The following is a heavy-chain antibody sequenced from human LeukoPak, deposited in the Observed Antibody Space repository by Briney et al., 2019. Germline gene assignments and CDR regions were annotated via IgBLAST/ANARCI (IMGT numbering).Heavy chain of an antibody. D-gene: IGHD3-3*01. CDR3: ARAVQGYDFWSGYYCLFDY. Sequence: SETLSLTCAVYGGSFSGYYWSWIRQPPGKGLEWIGEINHSGSTNYNPSLKSRVTTSVDTSKNQFSLKLSSVTAADTAVYYCARAVQGYDFWSGYYCLFDYWGQGTLVTVSS. V-gene: IGHV4-34*01. CDR2: INHSGST. CDR1: GGSFSGYY. J-gene: IGHJ4*02.